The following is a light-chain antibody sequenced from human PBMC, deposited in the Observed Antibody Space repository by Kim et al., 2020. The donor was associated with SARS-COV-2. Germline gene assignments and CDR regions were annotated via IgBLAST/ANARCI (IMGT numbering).Light chain of an antibody. CDR2: GLS. J-gene: IGKJ5*01. V-gene: IGKV3-20*01. Sequence: SPGERATLTCRASQSGSSVNLAWYQQKPGQAPKLLIYGLSSRATGIPDRFSGSGSGTDFTLTISRLEPEDFAMYYCQHFGTTPPTFGQGTRLEIK. CDR1: QSGSSVN. CDR3: QHFGTTPPT.